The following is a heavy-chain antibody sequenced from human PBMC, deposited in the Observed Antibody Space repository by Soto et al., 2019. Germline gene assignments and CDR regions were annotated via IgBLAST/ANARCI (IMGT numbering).Heavy chain of an antibody. CDR3: ASLGVGSSSSEFDY. Sequence: SETLSLTCAVSGGSISGSNWWSWVRQPPGKGLEWIGEIYHTGSTDYNPSLKSRVTISVDTSKNQFSLKLTSVTAADTAVYYCASLGVGSSSSEFDYWGQGTLVTVSS. D-gene: IGHD6-6*01. CDR1: GGSISGSNW. J-gene: IGHJ4*02. V-gene: IGHV4-4*02. CDR2: IYHTGST.